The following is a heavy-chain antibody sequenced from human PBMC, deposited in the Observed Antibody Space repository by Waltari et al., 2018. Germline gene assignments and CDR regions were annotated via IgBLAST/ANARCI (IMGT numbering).Heavy chain of an antibody. Sequence: QVQLQESGPGLVKPSQTLSLTCTVSGGSISSGGYYWSWIRQHPGKGLEWIGYIYYSGSTYYNPSLKGRVTISVDTSKNQFSLKLSSVTAADTAVYYWARARGEHIVVVPAAIGAFDIWGQGTMVTVSS. J-gene: IGHJ3*02. CDR2: IYYSGST. V-gene: IGHV4-31*03. CDR1: GGSISSGGYY. CDR3: ARARGEHIVVVPAAIGAFDI. D-gene: IGHD2-2*01.